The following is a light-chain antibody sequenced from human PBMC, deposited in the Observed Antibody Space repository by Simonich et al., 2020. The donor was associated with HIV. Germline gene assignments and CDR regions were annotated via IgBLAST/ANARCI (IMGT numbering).Light chain of an antibody. Sequence: EIVMTQSPATLSVSPGERATLSCRASQSITHFLAWYQQKPGQAPRLLIYDASNRATGIPARFSGSGSGTDFTLTISSLDPEDFAVYYCQQRSNWPLTFGGGTKVEIK. CDR1: QSITHF. V-gene: IGKV3-11*01. CDR2: DAS. J-gene: IGKJ4*01. CDR3: QQRSNWPLT.